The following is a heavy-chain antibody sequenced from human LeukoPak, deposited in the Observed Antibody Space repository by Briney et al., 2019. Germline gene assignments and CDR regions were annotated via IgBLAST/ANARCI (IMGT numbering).Heavy chain of an antibody. J-gene: IGHJ4*02. D-gene: IGHD3-9*01. CDR2: INYLGST. V-gene: IGHV4-39*01. CDR3: ARLSKGRYFDYIFDY. Sequence: KPSETLSLACSVSGDSVSSGNYFWGWIRQPPGKGLEWTGNINYLGSTAYNPSLKSRVTMSVDTSKNQFSLKMTSVTAADTAVYYCARLSKGRYFDYIFDYWGQGTLVTVSS. CDR1: GDSVSSGNYF.